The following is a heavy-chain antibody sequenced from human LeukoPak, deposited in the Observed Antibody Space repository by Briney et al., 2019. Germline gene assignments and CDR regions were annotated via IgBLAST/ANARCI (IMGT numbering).Heavy chain of an antibody. D-gene: IGHD2-15*01. CDR1: GDSITNYY. J-gene: IGHJ4*02. V-gene: IGHV4-59*01. CDR2: VYYSGST. Sequence: SETLSLTCIVSGDSITNYYWSWIRQPPGKGLEWIGCVYYSGSTSYNPSLKSRVTISVDTSKNQFSLKLSSVTAADTAVYYCAREGSVVAATEPGAQAVYFDYWGQGTLVTVSS. CDR3: AREGSVVAATEPGAQAVYFDY.